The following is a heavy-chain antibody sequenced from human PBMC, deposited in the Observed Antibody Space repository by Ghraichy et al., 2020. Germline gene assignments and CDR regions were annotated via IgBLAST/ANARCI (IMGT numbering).Heavy chain of an antibody. D-gene: IGHD2-15*01. J-gene: IGHJ4*02. V-gene: IGHV3-23*01. CDR1: GFTFSSFA. CDR3: AKTRGYCSGGRCYEDF. CDR2: ISGSDGST. Sequence: GGSLRLSCAASGFTFSSFAMTWVRQAPGKGLEWVSTISGSDGSTYYADSVKGRFTISRDNSKNTLFLQMNSLRAEDTAVYYCAKTRGYCSGGRCYEDFWGQGTLVTVSS.